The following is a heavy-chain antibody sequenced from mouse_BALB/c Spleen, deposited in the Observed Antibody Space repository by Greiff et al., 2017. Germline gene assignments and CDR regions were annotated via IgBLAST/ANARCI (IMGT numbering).Heavy chain of an antibody. D-gene: IGHD1-1*01. CDR1: GYSITSGYF. CDR2: ISYDGSN. CDR3: ARGDYYGSSSWFAY. V-gene: IGHV3-6*02. J-gene: IGHJ3*01. Sequence: EVQLQESGPGLVKPSQSLSLTCSVTGYSITSGYFWNWIRQFPGNKLEWMGYISYDGSNNYNPSLKNRIAITRDTSKNQLFLKLNSVTTEDTATYYCARGDYYGSSSWFAYWGQGTLVTVSA.